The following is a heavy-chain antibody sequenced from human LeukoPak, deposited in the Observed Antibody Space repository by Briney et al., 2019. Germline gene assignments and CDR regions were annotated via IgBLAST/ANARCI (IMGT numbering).Heavy chain of an antibody. J-gene: IGHJ4*02. D-gene: IGHD5-12*01. CDR1: GFTFSSYA. CDR2: ISYDGSNK. V-gene: IGHV3-30*04. Sequence: GRSLRLSCAASGFTFSSYAMHWVRQAPGKGLEWVAVISYDGSNKYYADSVKGRFTISRDNSKNTLYLQMNSLRAEDTAVYYCAGEVYSGYHFDYWGQGTLVTVSS. CDR3: AGEVYSGYHFDY.